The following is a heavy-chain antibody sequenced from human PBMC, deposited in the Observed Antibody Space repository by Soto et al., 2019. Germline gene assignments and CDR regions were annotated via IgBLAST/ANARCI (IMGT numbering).Heavy chain of an antibody. CDR1: GYSFTSYW. V-gene: IGHV5-51*01. CDR2: IYPGDSDT. CDR3: AGGGVRXVITRTRDYYGMDV. Sequence: ESLKISCKGSGYSFTSYWIGWVRQMPGKGLEWMGIIYPGDSDTRYSPSFQGQVTISADKSISTAYLQWSSLKASDTAMYYCAGGGVRXVITRTRDYYGMDVWGQGTTVTVSS. D-gene: IGHD3-10*01. J-gene: IGHJ6*02.